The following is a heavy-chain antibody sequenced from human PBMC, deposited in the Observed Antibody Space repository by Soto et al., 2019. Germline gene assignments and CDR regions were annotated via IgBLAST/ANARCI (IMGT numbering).Heavy chain of an antibody. Sequence: GASVKVSCKASGYTFTGYYMHWVRHAPGQGLEWMGWINPNSGGTNYAQKFQGWVTMTRDTSISTAYMELSRLRSDDTAVYYCATSDYGDYIRFDYWGQGTLVTVSS. J-gene: IGHJ4*02. CDR3: ATSDYGDYIRFDY. CDR2: INPNSGGT. CDR1: GYTFTGYY. V-gene: IGHV1-2*04. D-gene: IGHD4-17*01.